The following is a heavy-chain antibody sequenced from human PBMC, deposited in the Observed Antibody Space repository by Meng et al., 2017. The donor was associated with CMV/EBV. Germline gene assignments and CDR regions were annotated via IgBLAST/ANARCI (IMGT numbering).Heavy chain of an antibody. CDR3: ARAVPAAIGKSWFDP. D-gene: IGHD2-2*01. J-gene: IGHJ5*02. Sequence: GGSLRLSCAASGFTSDDYGMSRARQAPGKGLEWVSGINWNGGSTGYADSVKGRFTISRDNAKNSLYLQMNSLRAEDTALYYCARAVPAAIGKSWFDPWGQGTLVTVSS. CDR2: INWNGGST. CDR1: GFTSDDYG. V-gene: IGHV3-20*04.